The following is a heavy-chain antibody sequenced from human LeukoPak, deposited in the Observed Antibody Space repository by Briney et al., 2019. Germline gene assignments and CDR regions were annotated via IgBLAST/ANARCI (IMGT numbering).Heavy chain of an antibody. D-gene: IGHD3-10*02. V-gene: IGHV1-18*01. J-gene: IGHJ4*02. CDR1: GYTFNNFV. CDR2: ISPHTYTT. CDR3: ARGQTMYY. Sequence: ASVTISCKPSGYTFNNFVIIWVRQAPGQGLEWVGWISPHTYTTKYAQKVQGRLTMTTDASTTTVYMELRSLRFDDTAVYFCARGQTMYYWGQGTPVTVSS.